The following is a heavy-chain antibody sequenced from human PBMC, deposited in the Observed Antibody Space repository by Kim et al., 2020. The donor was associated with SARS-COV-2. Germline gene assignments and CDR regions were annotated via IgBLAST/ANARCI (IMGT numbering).Heavy chain of an antibody. CDR1: GGSISSYY. D-gene: IGHD6-19*01. V-gene: IGHV4-59*01. Sequence: SETLSLTCTVSGGSISSYYWSWIRQPPGKGLEWIGYIYYSGSTNYNPSLKSRVTISVDTSKNQFSLKLSSVTAADTAVYYCARVRSSGWYGFDYWGQGTLVTVSS. CDR2: IYYSGST. J-gene: IGHJ4*02. CDR3: ARVRSSGWYGFDY.